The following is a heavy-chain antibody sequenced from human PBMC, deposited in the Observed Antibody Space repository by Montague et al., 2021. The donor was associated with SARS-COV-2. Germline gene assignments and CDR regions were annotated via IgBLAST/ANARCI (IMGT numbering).Heavy chain of an antibody. J-gene: IGHJ4*02. CDR2: INHSGYT. CDR3: ASAPRYSFGFWAY. D-gene: IGHD5-12*01. V-gene: IGHV4-34*01. Sequence: TLSLTCAVYGASSSNYYWSWIRQSPGKGLEWVGEINHSGYTDYNPSLESRLTISLDSSKKQFSLKMTSVTAADTAIYYCASAPRYSFGFWAYWGQGTLVSVSS. CDR1: GASSSNYY.